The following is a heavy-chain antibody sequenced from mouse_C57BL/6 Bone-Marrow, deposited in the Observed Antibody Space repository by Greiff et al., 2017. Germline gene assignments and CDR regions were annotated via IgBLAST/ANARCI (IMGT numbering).Heavy chain of an antibody. CDR1: GFNIKDYY. D-gene: IGHD2-1*01. CDR3: ASIYYGNPYFYY. J-gene: IGHJ2*01. Sequence: EVKLQESGAELVKPGASVKLSCTASGFNIKDYYMHWVKQRTEQGLEWIGRIDPEDGETKYAPKFQGKATITADTSSNTAYLQLSSLTSEDTAVYYCASIYYGNPYFYYWGQDTTLTVSS. CDR2: IDPEDGET. V-gene: IGHV14-2*01.